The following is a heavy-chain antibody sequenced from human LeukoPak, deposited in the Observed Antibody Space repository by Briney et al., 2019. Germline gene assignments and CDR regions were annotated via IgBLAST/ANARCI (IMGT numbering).Heavy chain of an antibody. J-gene: IGHJ4*02. Sequence: GGPLKPSGEASDFSFMINSISWFGKFPGKGLRWVSVIGGNNGSIGYADAVKGRFTISRDNSKNTLYLQMNSLRAEDTAVYYCAKIPQVATVSVPNFDHWGQGTLVTVSS. D-gene: IGHD2-21*01. CDR2: IGGNNGSI. CDR3: AKIPQVATVSVPNFDH. V-gene: IGHV3-23*01. CDR1: DFSFMINS.